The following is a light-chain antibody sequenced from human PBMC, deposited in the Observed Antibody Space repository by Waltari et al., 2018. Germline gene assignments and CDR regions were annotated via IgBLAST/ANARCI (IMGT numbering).Light chain of an antibody. CDR1: QSIGSS. CDR2: EAS. J-gene: IGKJ4*01. CDR3: QQCNSYLLT. Sequence: DNQITQSPSTRSATVGSRVTITCRASQSIGSSLAWYQQKPGKAPKVVIYEASSLESGVPSRFSGSGSGTEFTLTISSLQPDDFATYYCQQCNSYLLTFGGGTKVEIK. V-gene: IGKV1-5*03.